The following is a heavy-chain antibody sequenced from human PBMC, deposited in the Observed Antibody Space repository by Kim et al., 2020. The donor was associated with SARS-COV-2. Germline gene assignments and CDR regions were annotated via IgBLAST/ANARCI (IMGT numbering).Heavy chain of an antibody. J-gene: IGHJ4*02. V-gene: IGHV4-34*01. CDR2: INHSGST. D-gene: IGHD3-22*01. Sequence: SETLSLTCAVYGGSFSGYYWSWIRQPPGKGLEWIGEINHSGSTNYNPSLKSRVTISVDTSKNQFSLKLSSVTAADTAVYYCARGTHYYDSKFQWGQGTLVTVSS. CDR1: GGSFSGYY. CDR3: ARGTHYYDSKFQ.